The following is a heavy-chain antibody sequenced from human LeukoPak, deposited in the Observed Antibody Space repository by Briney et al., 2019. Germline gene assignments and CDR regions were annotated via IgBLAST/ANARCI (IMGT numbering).Heavy chain of an antibody. J-gene: IGHJ6*04. D-gene: IGHD3-10*02. V-gene: IGHV3-21*01. Sequence: GGSLRLSCAASGFTFSSYTMNWVRQAPGKGLEWVSSISSSSSYVYYADSVKGRFTISRDNAKNSLYLQMNSLRAEDTAVYYCAELGITMIGGVWGKGTTVTISS. CDR2: ISSSSSYV. CDR3: AELGITMIGGV. CDR1: GFTFSSYT.